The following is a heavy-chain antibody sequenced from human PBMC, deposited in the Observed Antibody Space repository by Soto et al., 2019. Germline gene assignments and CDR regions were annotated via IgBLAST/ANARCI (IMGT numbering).Heavy chain of an antibody. CDR3: VKNYDY. CDR2: VKKDGSET. CDR1: GFTFSSSW. V-gene: IGHV3-7*05. J-gene: IGHJ4*02. Sequence: GGSLRLSCAASGFTFSSSWMTWVRQAPGKGLKWVASVKKDGSETHYVDSVKGRFTVSRDNAKSSLYLQMNSLRVEDTAVYYCVKNYDYRGKGTLVTVST.